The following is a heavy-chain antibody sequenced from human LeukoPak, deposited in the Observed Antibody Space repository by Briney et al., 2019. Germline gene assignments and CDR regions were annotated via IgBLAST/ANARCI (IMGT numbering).Heavy chain of an antibody. J-gene: IGHJ4*02. D-gene: IGHD2-15*01. CDR2: ISAYNGNT. CDR3: ARDLRGGYCSGGSCYAY. Sequence: ASVKVSCKASGYRLTRYGISWERQAPGQGLEWMGWISAYNGNTNYAQELQGRVTMTTDTSTSTAYMELRSLRSDDTAVYYCARDLRGGYCSGGSCYAYWGQGTLVTVSS. V-gene: IGHV1-18*01. CDR1: GYRLTRYG.